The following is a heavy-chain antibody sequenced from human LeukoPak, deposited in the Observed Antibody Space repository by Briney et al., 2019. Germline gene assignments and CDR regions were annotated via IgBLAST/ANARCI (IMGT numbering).Heavy chain of an antibody. Sequence: GRSLRLSCAASGFTFDDYAMHWVRQAPGKGLEWVSGISWNSGSIGYADSVKGRFTISRDNSKNTLYLQMNSLRAEDTAIYYCANRVTSSGFDHWGQGTLVTVSS. CDR2: ISWNSGSI. CDR1: GFTFDDYA. CDR3: ANRVTSSGFDH. V-gene: IGHV3-9*01. J-gene: IGHJ4*02. D-gene: IGHD2-21*02.